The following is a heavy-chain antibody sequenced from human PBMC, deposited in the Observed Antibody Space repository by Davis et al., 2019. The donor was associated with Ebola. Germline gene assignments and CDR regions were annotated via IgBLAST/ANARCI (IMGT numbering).Heavy chain of an antibody. CDR3: ARHAVAGTRWIAP. CDR2: INHSGST. V-gene: IGHV4-34*01. D-gene: IGHD6-19*01. J-gene: IGHJ5*02. Sequence: SETLSLTCAVYGGSFSGYYWSWIRQPPGKGLEWIGEINHSGSTYYNPSLKGRVTISVDTSKNQFSLKLSSVTAADTAVYYCARHAVAGTRWIAPWGQGTLVTVSS. CDR1: GGSFSGYY.